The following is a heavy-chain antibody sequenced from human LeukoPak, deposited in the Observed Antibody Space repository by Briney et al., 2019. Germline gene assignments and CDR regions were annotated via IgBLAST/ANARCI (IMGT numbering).Heavy chain of an antibody. Sequence: GRSLRLSCAASGFIFSSYSMNWVRQAPGKGLEWVSYISSSSSTIYYADSVKGRFTISRDNAKNSLYLQMNSLRAEDTAVYYCAKDLSWTCYYYMDVWGKGTTVTISS. J-gene: IGHJ6*03. CDR2: ISSSSSTI. CDR3: AKDLSWTCYYYMDV. V-gene: IGHV3-48*01. D-gene: IGHD3/OR15-3a*01. CDR1: GFIFSSYS.